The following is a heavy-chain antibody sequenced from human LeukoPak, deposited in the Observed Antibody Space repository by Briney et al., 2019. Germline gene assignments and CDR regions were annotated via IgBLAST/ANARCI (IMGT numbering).Heavy chain of an antibody. CDR1: GYTFTSYY. CDR2: INPSGGST. Sequence: ASVKVSCKASGYTFTSYYMHWVRQAPGQGLEWMRIINPSGGSTSYAQKFQGRVTMTRDMSTSTVYMELSSLRSEDTAVYYCATEVRGITSRHDAFDIWGQGTMVTVSS. D-gene: IGHD3-10*01. V-gene: IGHV1-46*01. J-gene: IGHJ3*02. CDR3: ATEVRGITSRHDAFDI.